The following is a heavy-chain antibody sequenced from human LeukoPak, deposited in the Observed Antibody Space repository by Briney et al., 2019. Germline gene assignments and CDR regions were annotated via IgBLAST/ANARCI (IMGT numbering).Heavy chain of an antibody. CDR1: GYTFTGYY. CDR2: INPNSGGT. CDR3: ARVPTIYYYGSGSRISYFDY. J-gene: IGHJ4*02. Sequence: GASVRVSCKASGYTFTGYYMHWVRQAPGQGLEWMGWINPNSGGTNYAQKFQGRVTMTRDTSKNQFSLKLSSVTAADTAVYYCARVPTIYYYGSGSRISYFDYWGQGTLVTVSS. D-gene: IGHD3-10*01. V-gene: IGHV1-2*02.